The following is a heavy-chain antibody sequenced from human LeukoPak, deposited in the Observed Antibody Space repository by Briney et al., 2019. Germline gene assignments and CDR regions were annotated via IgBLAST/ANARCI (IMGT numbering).Heavy chain of an antibody. CDR1: GYTFTGYY. CDR2: INPNSGGT. CDR3: ARPTGTDAFDI. D-gene: IGHD1-1*01. J-gene: IGHJ3*02. V-gene: IGHV1-2*02. Sequence: ASVKVSCKASGYTFTGYYMHWVRQAPGQGLEWMGWINPNSGGTNYAQKFQGRVTMTRDTSISTAYMELRSLRSDDTAVYYCARPTGTDAFDIWGQGTMVTVSS.